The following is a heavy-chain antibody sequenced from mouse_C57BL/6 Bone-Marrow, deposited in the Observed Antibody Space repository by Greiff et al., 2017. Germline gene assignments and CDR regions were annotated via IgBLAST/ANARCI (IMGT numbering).Heavy chain of an antibody. J-gene: IGHJ3*01. CDR2: ISNGGGST. CDR3: ARHGRGNYMFAY. V-gene: IGHV5-12*01. Sequence: DVKLVESGGGLVQPGGSLKLSCAASGFTFSDYYMYWVRQTPEKRLEWVAYISNGGGSTYYPDTVKGRFTISRDNAKNTLYLQMSRLKSEDTAMYYCARHGRGNYMFAYWGQGTLVTVSA. D-gene: IGHD2-1*01. CDR1: GFTFSDYY.